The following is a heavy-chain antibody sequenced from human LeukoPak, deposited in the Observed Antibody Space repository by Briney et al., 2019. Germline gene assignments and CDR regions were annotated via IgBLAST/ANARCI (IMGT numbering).Heavy chain of an antibody. V-gene: IGHV3-33*06. D-gene: IGHD1-1*01. CDR3: AKDPRTGPARVTAKAHFDY. CDR1: GFSFSTYG. J-gene: IGHJ4*02. CDR2: IWYDGSEE. Sequence: SGGSLRLSCVASGFSFSTYGMHWVRQAPGKGLEWVALIWYDGSEEYYADSVKGRFTISRDNSKNTLYLQMNSLRAEDTAVYYCAKDPRTGPARVTAKAHFDYWGQGTLVTVSS.